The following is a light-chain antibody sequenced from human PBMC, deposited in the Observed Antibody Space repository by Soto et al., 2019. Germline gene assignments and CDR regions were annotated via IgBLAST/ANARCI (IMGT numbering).Light chain of an antibody. CDR3: AAWDDSLTGRVV. CDR1: SCNIGSNT. Sequence: QSVLTQPPSASGTPGQRVTISCSGSSCNIGSNTVNWYQQLPGTAAKHLIYSNNQRPSWVPVRFSGCNSVTLASLAISGLQSEEEADYYCAAWDDSLTGRVVFGGGTKLTVL. CDR2: SNN. J-gene: IGLJ2*01. V-gene: IGLV1-44*01.